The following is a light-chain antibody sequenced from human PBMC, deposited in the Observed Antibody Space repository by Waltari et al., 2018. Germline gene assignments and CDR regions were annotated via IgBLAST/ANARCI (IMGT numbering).Light chain of an antibody. J-gene: IGKJ2*01. V-gene: IGKV3-11*01. CDR1: QSVSSY. Sequence: EIVLTQSPATLSLSPGERATLSCRASQSVSSYLAWYQQKPGQAPRLLIYDASNRATGIPAKYSGSGSGTEFNLTISSLEPEDFAVDYCQQRRTFGQGTKLEIK. CDR2: DAS. CDR3: QQRRT.